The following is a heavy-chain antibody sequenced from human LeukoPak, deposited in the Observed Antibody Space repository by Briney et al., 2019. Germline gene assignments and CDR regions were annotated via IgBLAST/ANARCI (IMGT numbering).Heavy chain of an antibody. CDR1: GFSLSTSGVG. D-gene: IGHD2-2*01. CDR2: IYWNDDE. J-gene: IGHJ3*01. CDR3: AHSVSGYCSRTSCLGTFDV. V-gene: IGHV2-5*01. Sequence: SGPTLVNPTQTLTLTCTFSGFSLSTSGVGVGWIRQPPGKALEWLALIYWNDDERYSPSLKSRLTITKDPSKNQVVLTMTNMDPVDTATYYCAHSVSGYCSRTSCLGTFDVWGQGTMVTVSS.